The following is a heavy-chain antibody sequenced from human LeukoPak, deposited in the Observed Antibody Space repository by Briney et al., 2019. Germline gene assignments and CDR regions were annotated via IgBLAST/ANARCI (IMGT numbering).Heavy chain of an antibody. CDR2: ISSSSSYI. CDR1: GFTFSSYS. CDR3: AKVQVGEVDGSGSPVPTTASYYYMDV. Sequence: GGSLRLSCAASGFTFSSYSMDWVRQAPGKGLEWVSSISSSSSYIYYADSVKGRFTISRDNAKNSLYLQMNSLRAEDTAVYYCAKVQVGEVDGSGSPVPTTASYYYMDVWGKGTTVTISS. D-gene: IGHD3-10*01. J-gene: IGHJ6*03. V-gene: IGHV3-21*01.